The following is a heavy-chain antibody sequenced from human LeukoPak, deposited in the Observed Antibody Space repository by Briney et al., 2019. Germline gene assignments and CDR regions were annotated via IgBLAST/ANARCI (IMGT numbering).Heavy chain of an antibody. D-gene: IGHD2/OR15-2a*01. CDR2: IRSDGSDT. CDR3: ARDWFHAIDY. CDR1: GFTFSDTW. J-gene: IGHJ4*02. V-gene: IGHV3-74*03. Sequence: GGSLRLSCAASGFTFSDTWMHWVRQVPGEGLVWVSRIRSDGSDTKYAESVKGRFTISRDNAKDTLYLQMNRLRADDTAVYYCARDWFHAIDYWGQGTLVTVSS.